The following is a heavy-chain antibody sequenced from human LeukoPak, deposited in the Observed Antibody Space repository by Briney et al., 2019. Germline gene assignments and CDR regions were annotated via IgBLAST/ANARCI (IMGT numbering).Heavy chain of an antibody. CDR3: ARSMVQGVIIVDAFDI. CDR1: GGSISSYY. V-gene: IGHV4-4*07. J-gene: IGHJ3*02. D-gene: IGHD3-10*01. CDR2: IYTSGST. Sequence: SETLSLTCTVSGGSISSYYWSRIRQPAGKGLEWIGRIYTSGSTNYNPSLKSRVTMSVDTSKNQFSLKLSSVTAADTAVYYCARSMVQGVIIVDAFDIWGQGTMVTVSS.